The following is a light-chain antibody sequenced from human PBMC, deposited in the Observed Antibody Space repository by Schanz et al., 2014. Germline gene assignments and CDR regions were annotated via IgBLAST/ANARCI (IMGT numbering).Light chain of an antibody. V-gene: IGKV3-20*01. CDR1: QSVDIAH. J-gene: IGKJ2*01. CDR3: QQYSISPPFT. Sequence: ENVLTQSPGTLSLSPGEGATLSCRASQSVDIAHFAWYQHKPGQAPRLLIFSTSTRATGIPDRFSGSGSGTDFTLTISRLEPEDFAVYYCQQYSISPPFTFGQGTKLDLK. CDR2: STS.